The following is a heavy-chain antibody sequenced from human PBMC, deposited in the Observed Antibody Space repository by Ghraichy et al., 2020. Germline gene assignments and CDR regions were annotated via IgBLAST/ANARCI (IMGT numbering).Heavy chain of an antibody. V-gene: IGHV4-39*01. CDR1: GGSFSSSSYY. D-gene: IGHD2-2*01. CDR3: ARSPLRCSSTSCLNNWFDP. Sequence: SETLSLTCTVSGGSFSSSSYYWGWIRQPPGKGLVWIGSIYYSGSTYYNPSLKSRVTISVDTSKKQFSLKLSSVTDADTAVYYCARSPLRCSSTSCLNNWFDPWGQGTLVTVSS. J-gene: IGHJ5*02. CDR2: IYYSGST.